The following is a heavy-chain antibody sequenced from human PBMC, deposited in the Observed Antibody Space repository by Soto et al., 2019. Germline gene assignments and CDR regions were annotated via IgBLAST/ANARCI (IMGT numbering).Heavy chain of an antibody. Sequence: GGSLRLSCAASGFTFSSYGMHCVRQAPGKGLEWVAVISYDGSNKYYADSVKGRFTISRDNAKNSLYLQMNSLRDEDTAVYYCAREGEGHCISSSCLNRFDPWGQGTMVTVSS. CDR3: AREGEGHCISSSCLNRFDP. D-gene: IGHD2-2*01. V-gene: IGHV3-30*03. CDR2: ISYDGSNK. CDR1: GFTFSSYG. J-gene: IGHJ5*02.